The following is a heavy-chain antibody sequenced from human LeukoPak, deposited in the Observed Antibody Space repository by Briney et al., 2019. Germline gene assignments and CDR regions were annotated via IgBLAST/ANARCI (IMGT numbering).Heavy chain of an antibody. Sequence: GGSLRLSCAASGFTFSSCAMSWVRQAPGKGLEWVSAISGSGGSTYYADSVKGRFTISRDNSKNTLYLQMNSLRAEDTAVYYCAKDIGYGDYGGFDYWGQGTLVTVSS. CDR2: ISGSGGST. J-gene: IGHJ4*02. CDR1: GFTFSSCA. CDR3: AKDIGYGDYGGFDY. D-gene: IGHD4-17*01. V-gene: IGHV3-23*01.